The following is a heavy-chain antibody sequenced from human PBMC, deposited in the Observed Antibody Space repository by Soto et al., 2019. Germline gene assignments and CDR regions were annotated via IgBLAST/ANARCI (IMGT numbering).Heavy chain of an antibody. CDR2: IYYSGII. CDR3: AREVGEVDYSSSSDAFDI. V-gene: IGHV4-30-4*01. CDR1: GGSISSGDYY. J-gene: IGHJ3*02. Sequence: QVQLQESGPGLVKPSQTLSLTCSVSGGSISSGDYYWSWIRQPPGKGLEWIAYIYYSGIIYYNPSLKSRVTMSRXTTXXQXLLNLDSVTAADTAVYYCAREVGEVDYSSSSDAFDIWGQGTMVTVSS. D-gene: IGHD6-6*01.